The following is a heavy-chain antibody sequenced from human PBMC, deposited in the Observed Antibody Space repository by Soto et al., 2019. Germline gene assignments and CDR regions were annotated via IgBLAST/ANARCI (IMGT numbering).Heavy chain of an antibody. J-gene: IGHJ6*02. Sequence: QVQLVQSGAEVKKPGASVKVSCKASGYTFTSYGISWVRQAPGQGLEWMGWISAYNGNTNYAQKLQGRVTMTTDTSTSTAYMELRSLRSDDTAVYYCAGVVVAARSTYYYDGMDVWGQGTTVTVSS. CDR3: AGVVVAARSTYYYDGMDV. CDR1: GYTFTSYG. V-gene: IGHV1-18*01. CDR2: ISAYNGNT. D-gene: IGHD2-15*01.